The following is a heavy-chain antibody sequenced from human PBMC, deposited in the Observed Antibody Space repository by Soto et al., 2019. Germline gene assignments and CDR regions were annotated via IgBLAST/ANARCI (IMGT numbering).Heavy chain of an antibody. CDR2: INHSGST. CDR3: ARGWGRIFDY. D-gene: IGHD7-27*01. V-gene: IGHV4-34*01. CDR1: GGSFSGYY. Sequence: QVQLQQWGAGLLKPSETLSLTCAVYGGSFSGYYWNWIRQPPGKGLEWIGEINHSGSTNYNPSLKSRVTLSVDTSTNPFSLKLSSVTAADTDVYYCARGWGRIFDYWGQGTLVTVSS. J-gene: IGHJ4*02.